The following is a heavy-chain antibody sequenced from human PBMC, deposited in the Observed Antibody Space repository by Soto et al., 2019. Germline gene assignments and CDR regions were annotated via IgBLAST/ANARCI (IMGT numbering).Heavy chain of an antibody. D-gene: IGHD2-2*01. CDR3: ARVGVHCSSTSCSNDFDY. CDR2: IIPIFGTA. CDR1: GGTFSSYA. Sequence: QVQLVQSGAEVKKPGSSVKVSCKASGGTFSSYAISWVRQAPGQGLEWMGGIIPIFGTANYAQKFQGRVTITADESTSTAHMELSSLRSEDTAVYYCARVGVHCSSTSCSNDFDYWGQGTLVTVSS. V-gene: IGHV1-69*01. J-gene: IGHJ4*02.